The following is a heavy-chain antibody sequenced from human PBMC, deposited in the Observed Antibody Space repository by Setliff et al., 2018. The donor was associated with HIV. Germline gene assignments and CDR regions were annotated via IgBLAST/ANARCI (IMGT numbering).Heavy chain of an antibody. J-gene: IGHJ6*02. D-gene: IGHD3-10*01. Sequence: KPSETLSLTCAVSGGSISSSNWWSWVRQPPGKGLEWIGEIYHTGSTNYNPSLKSRVTISVDTSKNQFSLKLSSVTAADTAVYYCARWGSGTSYYYYGMDVWGQGTTVTVSS. CDR2: IYHTGST. CDR3: ARWGSGTSYYYYGMDV. CDR1: GGSISSSNW. V-gene: IGHV4-4*02.